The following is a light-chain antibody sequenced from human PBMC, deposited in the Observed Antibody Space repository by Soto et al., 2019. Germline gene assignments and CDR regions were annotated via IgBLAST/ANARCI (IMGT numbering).Light chain of an antibody. Sequence: SVLTEAPSASGTPGQRVTISCSGTSSNSGSNTVNWYQQLPGTAPKLLIYNNDQRPSGVPDRFSGSKSGTSASLAIGGLQSEDEADYYCAAWDDSLNGWVFGGGTKLTVL. CDR3: AAWDDSLNGWV. J-gene: IGLJ3*02. V-gene: IGLV1-44*01. CDR2: NND. CDR1: SSNSGSNT.